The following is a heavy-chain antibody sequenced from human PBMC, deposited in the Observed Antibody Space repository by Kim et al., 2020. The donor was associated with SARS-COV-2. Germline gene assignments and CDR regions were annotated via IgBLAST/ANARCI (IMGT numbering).Heavy chain of an antibody. D-gene: IGHD6-13*01. CDR3: ARDPPRIAARAEYFQH. CDR1: GFTFSSYE. CDR2: ISSSGSTI. J-gene: IGHJ1*01. Sequence: GGSLRLSCAASGFTFSSYEMNWVRQAPGKGLEWVSYISSSGSTIYYADPVKGRFTISRDNAKNSLYLQMNSLRAEDTAVYYCARDPPRIAARAEYFQHWGQGTLATAPS. V-gene: IGHV3-48*03.